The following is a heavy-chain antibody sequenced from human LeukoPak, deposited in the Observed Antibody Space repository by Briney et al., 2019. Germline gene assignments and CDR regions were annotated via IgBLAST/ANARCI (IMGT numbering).Heavy chain of an antibody. CDR1: GFTFSSYG. CDR3: ARGISGSYGRDY. J-gene: IGHJ4*02. D-gene: IGHD1-26*01. CDR2: ISYDGSNK. Sequence: GGSLRLSCAASGFTFSSYGMHWVRQAPGKGLEWVAVISYDGSNKYYADSVKGRFTISRDNSKNTLYLQMSSLTAEDTAVYYCARGISGSYGRDYWGQGTLVTVSS. V-gene: IGHV3-30*03.